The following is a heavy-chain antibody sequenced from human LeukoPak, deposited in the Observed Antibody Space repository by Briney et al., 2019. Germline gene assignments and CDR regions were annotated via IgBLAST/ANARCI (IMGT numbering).Heavy chain of an antibody. CDR2: IIPIFGTA. D-gene: IGHD5-24*01. V-gene: IGHV1-69*13. J-gene: IGHJ6*03. Sequence: ASVKVACKASGGTFSSYAISWVRQAPGQGLEWMGGIIPIFGTANYAQKFQGRVTITADESTSTAYMELSSLRSEDTAVYYCAREMATTTYYYYYYYMDVWGKGTTVTISS. CDR1: GGTFSSYA. CDR3: AREMATTTYYYYYYYMDV.